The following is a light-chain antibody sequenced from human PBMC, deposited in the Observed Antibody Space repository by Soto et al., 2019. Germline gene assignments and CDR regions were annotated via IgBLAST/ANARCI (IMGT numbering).Light chain of an antibody. CDR1: QSVDSN. Sequence: EIVMTQYPATLSVSQGARATLYCRASQSVDSNLAWYQQKPGQAPRLLIFGASSRATGIPDRFSGSGSGTDFTLTISRLEPEDFALYYCHQYGNSLWTFGQGTKVDIK. V-gene: IGKV3-20*01. CDR2: GAS. J-gene: IGKJ1*01. CDR3: HQYGNSLWT.